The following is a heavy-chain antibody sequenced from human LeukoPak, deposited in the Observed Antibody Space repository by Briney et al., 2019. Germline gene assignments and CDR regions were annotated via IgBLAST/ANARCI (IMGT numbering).Heavy chain of an antibody. J-gene: IGHJ6*03. Sequence: ASVKVSFKSSGYTFTGYFMHWVRQPPGQGLEWMGWINPNSGGTNYAQKFRGRVTMTRDTSISTAYMELSRLRSDDTAVYYCARHYGDSSGHYYYYYMDVWGDGTTVTVSS. V-gene: IGHV1-2*02. D-gene: IGHD4-17*01. CDR3: ARHYGDSSGHYYYYYMDV. CDR1: GYTFTGYF. CDR2: INPNSGGT.